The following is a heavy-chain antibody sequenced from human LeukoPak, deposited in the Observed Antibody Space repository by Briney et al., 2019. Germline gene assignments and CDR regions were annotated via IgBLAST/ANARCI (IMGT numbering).Heavy chain of an antibody. CDR3: ARVINFNWSDM. J-gene: IGHJ4*02. V-gene: IGHV7-4-1*02. Sequence: ASVTVSCKTSGYTFTSNAINWVRQAPGQGLEWMGWINTNTRNPTYALGFTGRFVFSLDSSVSTAYLQITSLQAEDTAVYYCARVINFNWSDMWGQGTLVTVSS. CDR2: INTNTRNP. D-gene: IGHD3-3*01. CDR1: GYTFTSNA.